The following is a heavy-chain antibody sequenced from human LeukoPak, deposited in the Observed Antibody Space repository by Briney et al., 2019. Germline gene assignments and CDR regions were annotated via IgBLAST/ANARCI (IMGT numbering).Heavy chain of an antibody. Sequence: GGSLRLSCAASGSTFSQYWMSWVRQAPGKGLEWVANIKQDGSEKNYVDPVKGRFTISRDNAKNSLYLQMNILRAEDTAVYYCARDLYASGSYDYWGQGTLVTVAS. CDR2: IKQDGSEK. CDR1: GSTFSQYW. D-gene: IGHD3-10*01. V-gene: IGHV3-7*04. CDR3: ARDLYASGSYDY. J-gene: IGHJ4*02.